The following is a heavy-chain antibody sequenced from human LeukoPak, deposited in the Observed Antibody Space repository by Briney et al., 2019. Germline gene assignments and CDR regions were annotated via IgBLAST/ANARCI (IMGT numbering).Heavy chain of an antibody. CDR3: ARSQTNTSTTGWFDP. V-gene: IGHV3-48*01. D-gene: IGHD1-1*01. J-gene: IGHJ5*02. CDR1: GFRLSDDR. CDR2: LSSTVTTK. Sequence: GGSLILSCAPPGFRLSDDRTRSGRQAPRGRRERGSYLSSTVTTKYYAHSVKGRFTISRDKAKNTLCLYVYSLRAPYTALYISARSQTNTSTTGWFDPWGQGTLVTVSS.